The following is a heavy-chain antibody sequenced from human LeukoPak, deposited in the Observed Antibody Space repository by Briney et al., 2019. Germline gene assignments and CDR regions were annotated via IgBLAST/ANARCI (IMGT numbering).Heavy chain of an antibody. J-gene: IGHJ4*02. CDR1: GFTFSSYA. CDR2: ISGSGGST. D-gene: IGHD3-22*01. V-gene: IGHV3-23*01. Sequence: GGSLRLSCAASGFTFSSYAMSWVRQAPGKGLEWVSAISGSGGSTYYADSVKGRFTISRDNSKNTLYLQMNSLRAEDTAVYYCATREPRYYYDSSGSNYWGQGTLVTVSS. CDR3: ATREPRYYYDSSGSNY.